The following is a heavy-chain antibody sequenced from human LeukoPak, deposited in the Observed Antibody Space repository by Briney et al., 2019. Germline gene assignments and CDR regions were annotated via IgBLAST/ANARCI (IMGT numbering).Heavy chain of an antibody. CDR1: GYSFTSYW. D-gene: IGHD3-9*01. CDR3: ARLGMTTGVLRYFDWHNWFDP. J-gene: IGHJ5*02. CDR2: IYPGDSDT. Sequence: GESLKISCKGSGYSFTSYWIGWVRQMPGKGLEWMGIIYPGDSDTRYSPSFQGQVTISADKSISTAYLQWSSLKASDTAMYYCARLGMTTGVLRYFDWHNWFDPWGQGTLATVSS. V-gene: IGHV5-51*01.